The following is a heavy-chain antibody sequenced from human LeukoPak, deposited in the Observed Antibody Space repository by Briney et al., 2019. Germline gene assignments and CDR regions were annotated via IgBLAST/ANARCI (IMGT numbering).Heavy chain of an antibody. V-gene: IGHV4-39*01. Sequence: SETLSLTCTVSAGSISRSYNYWGWVRQPPGKGLQWIGSMYSGGGTYYNPSPQSRITISEDTSRNQFSLESRSLTAADTATYYCARLQGLTMLPPQGGQGTLVSVSS. J-gene: IGHJ1*01. CDR1: AGSISRSYNY. CDR3: ARLQGLTMLPPQ. CDR2: MYSGGGT. D-gene: IGHD3-10*01.